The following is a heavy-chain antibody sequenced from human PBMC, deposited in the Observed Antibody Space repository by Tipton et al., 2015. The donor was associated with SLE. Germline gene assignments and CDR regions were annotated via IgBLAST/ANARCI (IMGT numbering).Heavy chain of an antibody. V-gene: IGHV4-39*07. J-gene: IGHJ3*02. CDR2: IYYSGST. CDR3: ARDRDIVLEPVPIPPAFDI. CDR1: GGSISSSSYY. D-gene: IGHD2-2*02. Sequence: TLSLTCTVSGGSISSSSYYWGWIRQSPGKGLEWIGSIYYSGSTYYNPSLKSRVTVSADTSKNQFSLKLSSVTDADTAVYYCARDRDIVLEPVPIPPAFDIWGLGTMVTVSS.